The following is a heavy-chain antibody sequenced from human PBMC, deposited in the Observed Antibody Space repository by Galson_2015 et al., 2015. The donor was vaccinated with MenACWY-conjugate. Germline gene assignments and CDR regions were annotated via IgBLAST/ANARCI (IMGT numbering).Heavy chain of an antibody. J-gene: IGHJ4*02. Sequence: SVKVSCKASGYPFTAYFIHWVRQAPGQGLQWMGWIDPKSGGANYAQNFQVRVTMTRDTSISTAYMDLSSLRSDDTAVYYCTRDRHLPSAPIDYWGQGTLVSASS. CDR3: TRDRHLPSAPIDY. CDR2: IDPKSGGA. CDR1: GYPFTAYF. V-gene: IGHV1-2*02. D-gene: IGHD2-2*01.